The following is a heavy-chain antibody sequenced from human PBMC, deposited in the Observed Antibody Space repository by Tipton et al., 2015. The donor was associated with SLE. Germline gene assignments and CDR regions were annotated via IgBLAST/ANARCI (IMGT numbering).Heavy chain of an antibody. V-gene: IGHV4-61*09. CDR1: GGSITNTNYY. J-gene: IGHJ4*02. Sequence: TLSLTCTVSGGSITNTNYYWSWIRQPAGKELEWIGHTFTSGATNYNPSLKSRVTISVDTSNNQFSLKLSSVTAADTAMYHCGRSSRGYSVNLDYLGQGILVTVSS. CDR2: TFTSGAT. CDR3: GRSSRGYSVNLDY. D-gene: IGHD4-23*01.